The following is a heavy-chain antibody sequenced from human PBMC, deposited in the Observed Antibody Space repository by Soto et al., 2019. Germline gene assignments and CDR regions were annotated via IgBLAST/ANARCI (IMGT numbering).Heavy chain of an antibody. Sequence: VGSLRLSCAASGFTVSSNYMSWVRQAPGKGLEWVSVIYSGGSTYYADSVKGRFTISRGNSKNTLYLQMNSLRAEDTAVYYCARMRAYYYDSSGHPGAFDIWGQGTMVTVSS. CDR1: GFTVSSNY. J-gene: IGHJ3*02. CDR3: ARMRAYYYDSSGHPGAFDI. CDR2: IYSGGST. V-gene: IGHV3-53*01. D-gene: IGHD3-22*01.